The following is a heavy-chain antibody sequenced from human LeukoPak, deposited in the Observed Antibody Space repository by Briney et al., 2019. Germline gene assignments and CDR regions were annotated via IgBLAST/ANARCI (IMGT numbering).Heavy chain of an antibody. CDR2: ISGSGGST. D-gene: IGHD6-13*01. V-gene: IGHV3-23*01. CDR1: GFTFSSYA. Sequence: GGSLRLSCAASGFTFSSYAMSWVRQAPGKGLEWVSAISGSGGSTYYADSVKGRFTIYRDNSKTTLYLQMNSLRAEDTAVYYCAKDRDTSSWFDYWRQGTLVTVSS. J-gene: IGHJ4*02. CDR3: AKDRDTSSWFDY.